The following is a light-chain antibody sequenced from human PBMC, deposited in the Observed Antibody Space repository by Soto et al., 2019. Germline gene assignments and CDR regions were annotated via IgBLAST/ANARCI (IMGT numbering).Light chain of an antibody. J-gene: IGKJ1*01. Sequence: DIQMTQSTSSLSASVGDRVTITCRASQSISTYLNWYQQNPGKAPNLLIYDASSLQSGVPSRFSGSGSGTDFTLTISSLQPEDFATYYCHQNYNTPQTFGQGTKVDI. V-gene: IGKV1-39*01. CDR3: HQNYNTPQT. CDR1: QSISTY. CDR2: DAS.